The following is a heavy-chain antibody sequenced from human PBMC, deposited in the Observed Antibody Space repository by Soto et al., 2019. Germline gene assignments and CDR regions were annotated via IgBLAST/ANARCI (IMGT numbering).Heavy chain of an antibody. V-gene: IGHV1-3*01. Sequence: ASVKVSCKASGYTFTSYAMHWVRQAPGQRLEWMGWINAGNGNTKYSQKFQGRVTITRDTSASTAYMELSSLRSEDTAVYYCARDTGRLRFLEWLFTNPPDYWGQGTLVTVSS. CDR3: ARDTGRLRFLEWLFTNPPDY. CDR1: GYTFTSYA. J-gene: IGHJ4*02. D-gene: IGHD3-3*01. CDR2: INAGNGNT.